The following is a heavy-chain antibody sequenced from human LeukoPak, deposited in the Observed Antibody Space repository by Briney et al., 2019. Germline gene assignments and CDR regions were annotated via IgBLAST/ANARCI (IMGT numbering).Heavy chain of an antibody. Sequence: PSETLSLTCAVSGYSISSGYYWGRIRQSQGKALEWIGGMFHSGSAYYNPSLKSRVTLSLDTSKNQFSLKLTSVAAADTAVYYCSRSYWGLGAFDIWGQGTMVTVSS. J-gene: IGHJ3*02. D-gene: IGHD3-16*01. V-gene: IGHV4-38-2*01. CDR1: GYSISSGYY. CDR3: SRSYWGLGAFDI. CDR2: MFHSGSA.